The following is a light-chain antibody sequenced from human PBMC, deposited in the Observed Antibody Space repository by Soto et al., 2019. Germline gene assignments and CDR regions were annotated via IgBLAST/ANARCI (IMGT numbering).Light chain of an antibody. CDR3: SSYASSRDVL. J-gene: IGLJ2*01. CDR1: SSDVGGYNY. Sequence: QSVLTQPASVSGSPGQSITISCTGTSSDVGGYNYVSWYQQHPGKAPKHMIYDINNRPSGVSNRFSGSKSGNTASLTISGLQAEDEADYYCSSYASSRDVLFGGGTKLTVL. V-gene: IGLV2-14*01. CDR2: DIN.